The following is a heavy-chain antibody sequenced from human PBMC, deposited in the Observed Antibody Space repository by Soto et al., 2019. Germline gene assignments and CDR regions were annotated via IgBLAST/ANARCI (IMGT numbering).Heavy chain of an antibody. J-gene: IGHJ6*02. CDR2: IIPIFGTA. V-gene: IGHV1-69*13. CDR3: VKVTPYYYYGMDV. D-gene: IGHD2-21*02. CDR1: GCTFSSYA. Sequence: SVKVSCKASGCTFSSYAISCVRQAPGQGLEWMGGIIPIFGTANYAQKFQGRVTITADESTSTAYMELSSLRSEDTAVYYCVKVTPYYYYGMDVWGQGTTVTVSS.